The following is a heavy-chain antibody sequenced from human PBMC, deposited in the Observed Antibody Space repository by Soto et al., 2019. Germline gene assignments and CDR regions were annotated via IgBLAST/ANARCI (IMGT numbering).Heavy chain of an antibody. V-gene: IGHV3-23*01. Sequence: GGSLRLSCAASGFTFSSYAMSWVRQAPGKGLEWVSAISSSGGSTYYADSVKGRFTISRDNAKNTVYLQMNSLRAEDTAVYYCARIGNYYYYGMDVWGQGTTVTVSS. CDR2: ISSSGGST. J-gene: IGHJ6*02. CDR1: GFTFSSYA. CDR3: ARIGNYYYYGMDV.